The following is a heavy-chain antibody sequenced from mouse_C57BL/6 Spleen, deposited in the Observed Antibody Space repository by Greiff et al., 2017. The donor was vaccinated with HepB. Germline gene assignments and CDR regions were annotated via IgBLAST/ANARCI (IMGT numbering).Heavy chain of an antibody. CDR1: GYTFTSYW. Sequence: VRLQQSGAELVKPGASVKLSCKASGYTFTSYWMHWVKQRPGQGLEWIGMIHPNSGSTNYNEKFKSKATLTVDKSSSTAYMQLSSLTSEDSAVYYCASTTVVAEGFAYWGQGTLVTVSA. CDR3: ASTTVVAEGFAY. V-gene: IGHV1-64*01. J-gene: IGHJ3*01. D-gene: IGHD1-1*01. CDR2: IHPNSGST.